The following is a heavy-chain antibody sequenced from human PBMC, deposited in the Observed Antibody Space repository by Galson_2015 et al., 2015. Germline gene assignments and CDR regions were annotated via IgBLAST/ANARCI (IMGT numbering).Heavy chain of an antibody. CDR2: IYPGDSDI. CDR3: ARRTVGKYYYDY. Sequence: QSGAEVKKPGESLKISCQGSGYSFTSYWIAWVRQMPGKGLEWMGIIYPGDSDIRYSPSVQGQVTISADNSIGTAYLQWSSLKASVTAMYYCARRTVGKYYYDYWGQGTLVTVSS. V-gene: IGHV5-51*01. D-gene: IGHD3/OR15-3a*01. J-gene: IGHJ4*02. CDR1: GYSFTSYW.